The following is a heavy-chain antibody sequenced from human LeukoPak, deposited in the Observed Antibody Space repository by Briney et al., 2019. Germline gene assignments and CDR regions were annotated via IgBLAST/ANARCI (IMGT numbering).Heavy chain of an antibody. J-gene: IGHJ5*02. D-gene: IGHD3-10*01. V-gene: IGHV3-53*01. Sequence: PGGSLDLSVAASGSPFMSNYMSWVGPAQGKGLDWVSVFYSGGRTYYADSVKGRFTISRDNSKNTLYLQMNSLRAEDTAVYYCAGSITMVRGVIITAGWFDPWGQGTLVTVSS. CDR2: FYSGGRT. CDR1: GSPFMSNY. CDR3: AGSITMVRGVIITAGWFDP.